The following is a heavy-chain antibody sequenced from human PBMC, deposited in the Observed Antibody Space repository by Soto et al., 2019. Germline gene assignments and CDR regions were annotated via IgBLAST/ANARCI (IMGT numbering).Heavy chain of an antibody. CDR3: ARRGDEIYLNAFDI. D-gene: IGHD2-2*02. Sequence: SVKVSCKASGGTFNTYTFAWVRRAPGQGREWMGGIIPIFNTATYAPNFQGRVTITADESTRTAYMGLRSLRSEDTALYYCARRGDEIYLNAFDIWGQGXMVTVSS. J-gene: IGHJ3*02. V-gene: IGHV1-69*13. CDR1: GGTFNTYT. CDR2: IIPIFNTA.